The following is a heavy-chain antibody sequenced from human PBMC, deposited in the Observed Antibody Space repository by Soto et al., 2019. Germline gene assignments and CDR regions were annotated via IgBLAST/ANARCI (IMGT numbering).Heavy chain of an antibody. CDR2: ISSSSSTI. Sequence: PGGSLRLSCAASGFTFSGSAMHWVRQASGKGLEWVSYISSSSSTIYYADSVKGRFTISRDNAKNSLYLQMNSLRAEDTAVYYCARDRRDIVVVVAATVAFDIWGQGTMVTVSS. CDR1: GFTFSGSA. J-gene: IGHJ3*02. D-gene: IGHD2-15*01. CDR3: ARDRRDIVVVVAATVAFDI. V-gene: IGHV3-48*01.